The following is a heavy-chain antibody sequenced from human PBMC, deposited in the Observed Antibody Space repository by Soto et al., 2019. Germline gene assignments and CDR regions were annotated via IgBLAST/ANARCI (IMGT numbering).Heavy chain of an antibody. D-gene: IGHD6-19*01. Sequence: EVQLLESGGGLVQPGGSLRLSCAASGFTFSSYAMSWVRQAPGKGLEWGSAISGSGGSPYYADSVKGRCTISRDNSKNTMYLQMNSLRAEDTAVYYCAKDKWLFPYGAFDIWGQGTMVTVSS. J-gene: IGHJ3*02. CDR1: GFTFSSYA. V-gene: IGHV3-23*01. CDR3: AKDKWLFPYGAFDI. CDR2: ISGSGGSP.